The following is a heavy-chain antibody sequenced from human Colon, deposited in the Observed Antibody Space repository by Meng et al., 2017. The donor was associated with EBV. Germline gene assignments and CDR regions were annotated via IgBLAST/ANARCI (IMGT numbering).Heavy chain of an antibody. D-gene: IGHD4-17*01. V-gene: IGHV4-39*01. Sequence: LQLQEAGPGLVKPSETLSLTCTVSGGSHENSDYFWDWIRQPPGKGLEWIGSVRYSGTAYYNPSLTSRVTISVDTSKNQFSLNLSSLTAADTAVYYCARHVYGDSYGFWGQGTLVTVSS. CDR3: ARHVYGDSYGF. CDR1: GGSHENSDYF. CDR2: VRYSGTA. J-gene: IGHJ4*02.